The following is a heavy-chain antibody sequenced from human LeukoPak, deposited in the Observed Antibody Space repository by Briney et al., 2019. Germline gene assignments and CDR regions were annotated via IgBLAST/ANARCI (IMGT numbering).Heavy chain of an antibody. CDR3: ARRGIVGATAYNWFDP. J-gene: IGHJ5*02. CDR2: ISSNGGST. D-gene: IGHD1-26*01. V-gene: IGHV3-64*01. Sequence: GGSLRLSCAASGFTFSSYAMHWVRQAPGKGLEYVSAISSNGGSTYYANSVKGRFTISRDNSKNTLYLQMNSLRAEDTAVYYCARRGIVGATAYNWFDPWGQGTLVTVSS. CDR1: GFTFSSYA.